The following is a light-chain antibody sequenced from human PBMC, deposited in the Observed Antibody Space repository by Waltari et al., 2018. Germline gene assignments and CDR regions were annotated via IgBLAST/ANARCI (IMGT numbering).Light chain of an antibody. J-gene: IGLJ2*01. CDR2: GNS. V-gene: IGLV1-40*01. CDR1: SFNIGAGYD. CDR3: QSYDSTPSGWV. Sequence: QSVLTQPPSVSGAPGQRVTISCTGSSFNIGAGYDVHWYQQFPGAAPKLLIYGNSNRPSGVPDRFSASKSGISASLAIAGLQAEDEADYYCQSYDSTPSGWVFGGGTKLTVL.